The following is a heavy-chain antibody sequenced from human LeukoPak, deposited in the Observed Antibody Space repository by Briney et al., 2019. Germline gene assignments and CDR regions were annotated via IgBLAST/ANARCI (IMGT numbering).Heavy chain of an antibody. CDR1: GFTFSTYS. CDR2: ISTSSTTI. V-gene: IGHV3-48*02. CDR3: AKERSGYLAY. D-gene: IGHD3-3*01. J-gene: IGHJ4*02. Sequence: SGGSLRLSCAASGFTFSTYSMNWVRQAPGKGLEWVSYISTSSTTIYYADSVKGRFTISRDNAKNSLYLQMNSLRDEDTAVYYCAKERSGYLAYWGQGTLVTVSS.